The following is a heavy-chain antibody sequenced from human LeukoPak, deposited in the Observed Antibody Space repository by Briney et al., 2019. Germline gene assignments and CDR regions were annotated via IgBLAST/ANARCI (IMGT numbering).Heavy chain of an antibody. Sequence: GGSLRLSCAASGFPFSTHSLNWVRQAPGKGLEWVSSISAGGDFVYYGDSVKGRFTMSRDNAKSSLYLQMSSLRAEDTAVYFCATTGNFYDMDVWGKGTTVTVSS. V-gene: IGHV3-21*04. D-gene: IGHD1-1*01. J-gene: IGHJ6*03. CDR1: GFPFSTHS. CDR3: ATTGNFYDMDV. CDR2: ISAGGDFV.